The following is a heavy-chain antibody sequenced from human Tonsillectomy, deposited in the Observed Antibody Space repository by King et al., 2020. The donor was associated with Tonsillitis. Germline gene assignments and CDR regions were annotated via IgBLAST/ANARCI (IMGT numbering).Heavy chain of an antibody. D-gene: IGHD3-3*01. CDR3: AKCPYDFWSGGLYYAMDV. CDR1: GFTFSTYA. Sequence: VQLVESGGGLVQPGGSLRLSCAASGFTFSTYAMTLVRQAPGKGLEWVSVMRCAGARTYHADSGKGRFTIPRDNSKNTLYLQMNSLRAEDTAVYYCAKCPYDFWSGGLYYAMDVWGQGTTVTVSS. J-gene: IGHJ6*02. V-gene: IGHV3-23*04. CDR2: MRCAGART.